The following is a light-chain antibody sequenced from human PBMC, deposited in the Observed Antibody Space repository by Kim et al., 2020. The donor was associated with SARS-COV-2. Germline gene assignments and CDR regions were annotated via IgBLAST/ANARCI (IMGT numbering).Light chain of an antibody. CDR3: QKYNGAPWT. CDR2: AAS. J-gene: IGKJ1*01. V-gene: IGKV1-27*01. Sequence: SASVGDRVTIACRASQGISKDLAWYQQKPGNAPKLLIFAASALQSGVPTRCSGSGSGTDFTLTISSLQPEDVATYYCQKYNGAPWTFGQGTKLEI. CDR1: QGISKD.